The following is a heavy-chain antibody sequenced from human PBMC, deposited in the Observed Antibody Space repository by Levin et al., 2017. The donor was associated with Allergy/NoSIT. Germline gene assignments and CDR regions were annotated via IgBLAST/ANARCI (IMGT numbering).Heavy chain of an antibody. CDR3: ASCSGGGCHRTDAFDI. CDR2: IDSSSSYI. V-gene: IGHV3-21*01. Sequence: RSGGSLRLSCAASGFTFSSCTMGWVRQAPGKGLQWVSSIDSSSSYIYYADSVQGRFSISRDNARRSLFLQMSSLGADDTALYYCASCSGGGCHRTDAFDIWGQGTMVTVSS. CDR1: GFTFSSCT. D-gene: IGHD2-15*01. J-gene: IGHJ3*02.